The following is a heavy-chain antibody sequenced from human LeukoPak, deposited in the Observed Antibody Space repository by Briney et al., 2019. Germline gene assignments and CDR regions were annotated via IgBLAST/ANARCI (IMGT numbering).Heavy chain of an antibody. D-gene: IGHD3-22*01. V-gene: IGHV4-59*02. CDR1: GAPVTSYY. CDR2: ISDTGTT. J-gene: IGHJ4*02. CDR3: TKGYYEPFDS. Sequence: SSETLSLTCSVSGAPVTSYYWDWIRQAPGKGLEWIGCISDTGTTYYNPSLKGRLTISLDTAKNQFSLKVRSVTAADSAIYYCTKGYYEPFDSWGQGILVPVSS.